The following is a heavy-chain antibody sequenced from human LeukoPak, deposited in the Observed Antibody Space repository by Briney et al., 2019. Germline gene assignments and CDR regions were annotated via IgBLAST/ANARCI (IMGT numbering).Heavy chain of an antibody. CDR3: AKTLSSGWSGKYYFDY. J-gene: IGHJ4*02. CDR2: ISGNGDNT. V-gene: IGHV3-23*01. CDR1: GFTFSTYA. D-gene: IGHD6-19*01. Sequence: GGSLRLSCAASGFTFSTYAISWVRQAPGKGLEWVSGISGNGDNTYHADSVKGRFTIYRDNSKSRLSLQMNSLRAEDTAVYYCAKTLSSGWSGKYYFDYWGQGTLVSVSS.